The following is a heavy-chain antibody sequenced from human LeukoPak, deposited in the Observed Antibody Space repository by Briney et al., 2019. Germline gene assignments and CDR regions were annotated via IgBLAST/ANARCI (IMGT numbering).Heavy chain of an antibody. D-gene: IGHD2-2*01. CDR3: ARGAAISWTESYYFDY. J-gene: IGHJ4*02. Sequence: ASVKVSCKASGGTFSSYAISWVRQAPGQGLEWMGGIIPIFGTANYAQKFQGRVTITTDESTSTAYMELSSLRSEDTAVHYCARGAAISWTESYYFDYWGQGTLVTVSS. V-gene: IGHV1-69*05. CDR2: IIPIFGTA. CDR1: GGTFSSYA.